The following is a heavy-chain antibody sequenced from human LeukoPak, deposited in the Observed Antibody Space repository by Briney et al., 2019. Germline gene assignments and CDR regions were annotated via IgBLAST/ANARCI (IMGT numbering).Heavy chain of an antibody. Sequence: PSETLSLTCAVYGGSFSGYYWSWIRQPPGKGLEWIGETNHSGSTNYNPSLKSRVTISVDTSKNQFSLKLSSVTAADTAVYYCARVARITIFGVVIKNNWFDPWGQGTLVTVSS. V-gene: IGHV4-34*01. J-gene: IGHJ5*02. CDR1: GGSFSGYY. CDR2: TNHSGST. D-gene: IGHD3-3*01. CDR3: ARVARITIFGVVIKNNWFDP.